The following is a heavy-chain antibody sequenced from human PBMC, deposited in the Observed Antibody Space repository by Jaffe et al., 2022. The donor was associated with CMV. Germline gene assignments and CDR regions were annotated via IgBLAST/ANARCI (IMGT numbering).Heavy chain of an antibody. D-gene: IGHD3-3*01. J-gene: IGHJ2*01. CDR3: AREGQWGIFGVSHNIAPSYWYFDL. V-gene: IGHV1-69*01. CDR2: IIPIFGTA. CDR1: GGTFSSYA. Sequence: QVQLVQSGAEVKKPGSSVKVSCKASGGTFSSYAISWVRQAPGQGLEWMGGIIPIFGTANYAQKFQGRVTITADESTSTAYMELSSLRSEDTAVYYCAREGQWGIFGVSHNIAPSYWYFDLWGRGTLVTVSS.